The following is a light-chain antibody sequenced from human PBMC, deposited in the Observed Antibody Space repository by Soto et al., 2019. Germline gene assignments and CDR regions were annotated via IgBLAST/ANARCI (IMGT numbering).Light chain of an antibody. J-gene: IGKJ1*01. Sequence: EIRLTQSLGTLSLTTGERATLSCRASQSVSSSYLAWYQQKPGQAPRLLIYGASSRATGIPDRFSGSGSGTDFTLTISRLEPEDFAVYYCQQYVSSPRTFGQGTKVDIK. CDR3: QQYVSSPRT. CDR1: QSVSSSY. V-gene: IGKV3-20*01. CDR2: GAS.